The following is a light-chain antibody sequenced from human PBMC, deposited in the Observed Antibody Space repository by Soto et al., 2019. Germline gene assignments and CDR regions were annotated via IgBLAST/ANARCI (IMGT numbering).Light chain of an antibody. V-gene: IGKV1-5*03. CDR2: KAS. CDR1: QTISSW. J-gene: IGKJ4*02. Sequence: DLQTAQSPSTLSASVGDRVIITCRASQTISSWLAWYQQKPGKAPKLLIYKASSLESGVPSRFSGSGSGTEFTLTISSLQPDDFATYYCQHYNNYLLTFGGGTKVDIK. CDR3: QHYNNYLLT.